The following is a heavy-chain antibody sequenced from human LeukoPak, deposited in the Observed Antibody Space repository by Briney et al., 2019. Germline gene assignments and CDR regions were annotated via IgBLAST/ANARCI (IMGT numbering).Heavy chain of an antibody. CDR1: GFTLSSYG. J-gene: IGHJ6*02. Sequence: GGSLRLSCAASGFTLSSYGMHWVRQAPGKGLEWVAVISYDGSNKYYADSVKGRFTISRDNSKNTLYLQMNSLRAEDTAVYYCAKEDSGYGGAYYYYGMDVWGQGTTVTVSS. CDR2: ISYDGSNK. CDR3: AKEDSGYGGAYYYYGMDV. D-gene: IGHD5-12*01. V-gene: IGHV3-30*18.